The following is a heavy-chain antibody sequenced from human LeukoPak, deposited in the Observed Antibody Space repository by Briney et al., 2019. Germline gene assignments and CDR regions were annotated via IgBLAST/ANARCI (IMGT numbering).Heavy chain of an antibody. CDR2: IKSKTDGGTT. D-gene: IGHD6-19*01. CDR3: TTENRYSSGWYSFAYYYMDV. J-gene: IGHJ6*03. Sequence: GGSLRLSCAASGFTFSNAWMSWVRQAPGKGLEWVGRIKSKTDGGTTDYAAPVKGGFTISRDDSKNTLYLQMNSLKTEDTAVYYCTTENRYSSGWYSFAYYYMDVWGKGTTVTVSS. V-gene: IGHV3-15*01. CDR1: GFTFSNAW.